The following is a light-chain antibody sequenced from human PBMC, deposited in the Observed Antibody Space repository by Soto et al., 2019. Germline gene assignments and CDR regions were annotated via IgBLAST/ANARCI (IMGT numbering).Light chain of an antibody. CDR2: EAS. J-gene: IGKJ4*01. Sequence: EIVMTQSPATLSVSPGEGATLSCRASPSISRNVAWYQQKRGQAPRLLIYEASTRATGIPARFSGGGSGTEFSLTISSRQADDFVVYYCKQYKDRSPFTFGGGTQVEIK. CDR3: KQYKDRSPFT. CDR1: PSISRN. V-gene: IGKV3-15*01.